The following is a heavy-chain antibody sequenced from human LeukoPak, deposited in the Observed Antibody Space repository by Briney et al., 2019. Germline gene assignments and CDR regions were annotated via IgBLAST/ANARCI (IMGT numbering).Heavy chain of an antibody. Sequence: NTGGSLRLSCAASGFTFSDYYMSWIRQAPGKGLEWVSYISSSGSTIYYADSVKGRFTISRDNAKNSLYLQMNSLRAEDTAVYYCARGWWQQLNRLDYWGQGTLVTVSS. CDR2: ISSSGSTI. D-gene: IGHD6-13*01. CDR3: ARGWWQQLNRLDY. V-gene: IGHV3-11*01. CDR1: GFTFSDYY. J-gene: IGHJ4*02.